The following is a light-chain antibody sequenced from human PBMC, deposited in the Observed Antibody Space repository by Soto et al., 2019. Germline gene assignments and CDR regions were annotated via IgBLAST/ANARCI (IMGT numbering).Light chain of an antibody. V-gene: IGLV2-14*01. CDR1: TSDVGAYNF. J-gene: IGLJ1*01. Sequence: SVLTQPASVSGSPGQSITISCTGTTSDVGAYNFVSWYQHHPGKAPKIMIYEVSNRPSGVSNRFSGSKSGNTASLTISGLQSEDEADYYCSSYTSISTLVFGTGTKLTVL. CDR3: SSYTSISTLV. CDR2: EVS.